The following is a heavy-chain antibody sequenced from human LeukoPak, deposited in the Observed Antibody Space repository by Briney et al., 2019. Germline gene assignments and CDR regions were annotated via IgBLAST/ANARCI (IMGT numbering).Heavy chain of an antibody. V-gene: IGHV3-23*01. D-gene: IGHD2-15*01. J-gene: IGHJ4*02. CDR1: GFTFSIYA. CDR2: TSGGGGST. Sequence: GGSLRLSCAASGFTFSIYAMSWVRQAPGKGLEWVSGTSGGGGSTYYADSVKGRFTSTRDNSKNTLYLQMNSLRAKDTAVYYCAKAGSSQGYFDSWGQGTLVTVSS. CDR3: AKAGSSQGYFDS.